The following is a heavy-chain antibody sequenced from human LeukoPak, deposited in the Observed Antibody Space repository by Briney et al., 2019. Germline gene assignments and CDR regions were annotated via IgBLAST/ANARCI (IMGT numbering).Heavy chain of an antibody. CDR2: ISYDGSNK. V-gene: IGHV3-30*03. D-gene: IGHD3-10*01. CDR3: ARDGNTMVRGIINFDS. J-gene: IGHJ4*02. Sequence: GGSLRLSCAASGFTFSSYGMHWVRQAPGKGLEWVAVISYDGSNKYYADSVKGRFTISRDNSKNTLYLQMNSLRAEDTAVYYCARDGNTMVRGIINFDSWGQGTLVTVSS. CDR1: GFTFSSYG.